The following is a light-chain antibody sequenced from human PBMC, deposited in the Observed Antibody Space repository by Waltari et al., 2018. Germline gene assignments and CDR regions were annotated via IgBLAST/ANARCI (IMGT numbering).Light chain of an antibody. J-gene: IGLJ3*02. Sequence: SHELTQPPSVAVSLAQMARISCSGEALSPKYFNWYQQKPGQSPVLIIYKDIERPSGTPERFSGSSSGTLVTLTISGVQAEDEADYYCLSPDSGGTYWVFGGGTKLTVL. CDR1: ALSPKY. CDR3: LSPDSGGTYWV. CDR2: KDI. V-gene: IGLV3-16*01.